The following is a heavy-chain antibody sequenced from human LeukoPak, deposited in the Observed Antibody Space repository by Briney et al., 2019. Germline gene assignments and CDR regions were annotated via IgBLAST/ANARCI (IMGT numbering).Heavy chain of an antibody. CDR3: VVVPAARDWFDP. V-gene: IGHV4-34*01. Sequence: PSETLSLTCAVYGGSFSGYYWSWIRQPPGKGLEWIGEINHSGSTNYNPSLKSRVTISVDTSKNQFSLKLSSVTAADTAVYYCVVVPAARDWFDPWGQGTLVTVSS. D-gene: IGHD2-2*01. J-gene: IGHJ5*02. CDR1: GGSFSGYY. CDR2: INHSGST.